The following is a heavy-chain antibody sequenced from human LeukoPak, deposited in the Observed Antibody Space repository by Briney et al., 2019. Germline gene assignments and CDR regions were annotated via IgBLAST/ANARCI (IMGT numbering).Heavy chain of an antibody. D-gene: IGHD6-19*01. Sequence: GGSLRLSCASSGFTFSSYRMHWVRQAPGKGREGVAVIWYDGSKKYYADSVKGRFTISRDNSKNTLYLQMNSLRAEETAVYYCARDKQWLFDYWGQGTLVTVSS. CDR1: GFTFSSYR. CDR2: IWYDGSKK. CDR3: ARDKQWLFDY. J-gene: IGHJ4*02. V-gene: IGHV3-33*01.